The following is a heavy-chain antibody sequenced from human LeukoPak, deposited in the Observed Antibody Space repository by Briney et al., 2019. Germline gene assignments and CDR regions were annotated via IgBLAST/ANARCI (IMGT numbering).Heavy chain of an antibody. J-gene: IGHJ4*02. CDR1: GFTFDDYA. CDR2: INGDGDTT. V-gene: IGHV3-43*02. Sequence: PGGSLRLSCVASGFTFDDYAMHWVRQTPGKGLEWVSLINGDGDTTYYADSVKGRFTISRDNSKNSLYLQMNSLRTEDTALYYCAKRPPVGSGQGLDYWGQGNLVTVSS. D-gene: IGHD1-26*01. CDR3: AKRPPVGSGQGLDY.